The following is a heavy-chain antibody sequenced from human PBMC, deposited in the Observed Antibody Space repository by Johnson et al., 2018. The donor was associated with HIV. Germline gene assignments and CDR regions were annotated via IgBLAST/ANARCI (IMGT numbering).Heavy chain of an antibody. CDR1: GFTFSDYY. CDR3: ATDAWPRNRGDAFDL. D-gene: IGHD1-14*01. J-gene: IGHJ3*01. CDR2: ISCSGGTI. Sequence: QVQLVESGGGVVQTGGSLRLSCAASGFTFSDYYMSWIRQAPGKGLEWVSYISCSGGTIYYADSVTGRFTISRDNAKNSLYLQMNSLRAEDTAVYYCATDAWPRNRGDAFDLWGQGTMVTVSS. V-gene: IGHV3-11*04.